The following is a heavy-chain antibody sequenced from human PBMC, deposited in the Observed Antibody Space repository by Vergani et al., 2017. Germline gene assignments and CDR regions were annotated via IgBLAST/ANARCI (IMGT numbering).Heavy chain of an antibody. CDR1: GGSFTSYH. Sequence: QVQLQQWGGGLLKPSETLSLTCVVNGGSFTSYHWTWIRQSPGEGLEWVGDIDHTGRPDYNPSLKSRLIMSVGKSRNQFSLTLNSVTATDTAIYFCARVNTETNGHLYYYYYMDVWGQGTAVTVS. CDR3: ARVNTETNGHLYYYYYMDV. CDR2: IDHTGRP. J-gene: IGHJ6*03. V-gene: IGHV4-34*01. D-gene: IGHD4-11*01.